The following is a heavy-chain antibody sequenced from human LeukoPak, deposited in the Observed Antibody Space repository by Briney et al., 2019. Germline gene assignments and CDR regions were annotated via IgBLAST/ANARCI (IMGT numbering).Heavy chain of an antibody. Sequence: GGSLRLSCAASGFSVSTDHMSWVRQAPGKGLEWVSVIYNDGSTYYADTVKGRFTISRDNSKNTVDLLVNSLRAEDTAVYYCATYPIYAAVYYFDYWGQGTLVTVSS. D-gene: IGHD5/OR15-5a*01. CDR2: IYNDGST. CDR1: GFSVSTDH. J-gene: IGHJ4*02. CDR3: ATYPIYAAVYYFDY. V-gene: IGHV3-53*01.